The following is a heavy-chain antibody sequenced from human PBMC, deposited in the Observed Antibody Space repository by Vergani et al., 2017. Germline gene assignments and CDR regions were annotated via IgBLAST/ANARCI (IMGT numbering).Heavy chain of an antibody. D-gene: IGHD6-19*01. V-gene: IGHV3-13*04. Sequence: VQLVESGGGLVQPGGSLRLSCAASGFTFSSYDMHWVRQATGKGLEWVSAIGTAGDTYYPGSVKGRFTISRENAKNSLYLQMNSLRAGDTAVYYCARGAGSGWQFDYWGQGTLVTVSS. J-gene: IGHJ4*02. CDR2: IGTAGDT. CDR3: ARGAGSGWQFDY. CDR1: GFTFSSYD.